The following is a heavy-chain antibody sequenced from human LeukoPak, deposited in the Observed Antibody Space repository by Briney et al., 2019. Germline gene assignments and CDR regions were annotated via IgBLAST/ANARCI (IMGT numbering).Heavy chain of an antibody. J-gene: IGHJ3*02. D-gene: IGHD1-1*01. Sequence: GGSLRLSCAASGFTFSSYAMSWVRQAPGKGLEWVSGLSGSGDRTNYADSVKGRFIISRDNSKNTVLLQMNSLRVEDTAVYYCAKDRRGNAPRGAFDIWGQGTMVTVSS. V-gene: IGHV3-23*01. CDR3: AKDRRGNAPRGAFDI. CDR2: LSGSGDRT. CDR1: GFTFSSYA.